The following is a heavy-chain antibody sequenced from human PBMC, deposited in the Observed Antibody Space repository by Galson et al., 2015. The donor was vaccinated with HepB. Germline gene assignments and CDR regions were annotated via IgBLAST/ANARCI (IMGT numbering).Heavy chain of an antibody. Sequence: SLRLSCAASGFTFSDSNIHWVRQASGKGLDWVGRIRRKVDNYATEYAASVKGRFTIARDDSKNTAYLQMNSLKTEDTAVYYCTGHTSDQSRPGEDYWYFDLWGRDILVTVSS. CDR3: TGHTSDQSRPGEDYWYFDL. CDR1: GFTFSDSN. V-gene: IGHV3-73*01. J-gene: IGHJ2*01. CDR2: IRRKVDNYAT. D-gene: IGHD1-26*01.